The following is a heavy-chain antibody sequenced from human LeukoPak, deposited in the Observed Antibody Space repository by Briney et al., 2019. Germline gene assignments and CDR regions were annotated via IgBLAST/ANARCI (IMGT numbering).Heavy chain of an antibody. CDR3: AARSRYNWNEDY. CDR1: GYTFSSYG. Sequence: ASVKVSCKASGYTFSSYGINWARQAPGQGLEWMGWISAYNGNTNYAQKFQGRVTMTTDTSTNTAYMDLTSLRSDGTAVYYCAARSRYNWNEDYWGQGTLVTVSS. CDR2: ISAYNGNT. J-gene: IGHJ4*02. V-gene: IGHV1-18*01. D-gene: IGHD1-1*01.